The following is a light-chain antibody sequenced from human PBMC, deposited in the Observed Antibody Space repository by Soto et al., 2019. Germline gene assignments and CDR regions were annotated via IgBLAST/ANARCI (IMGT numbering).Light chain of an antibody. CDR1: SSDVGGYNY. CDR3: TSYTTNTTPL. Sequence: QSALTQPASVSGSPGQSITISCTGTSSDVGGYNYVSWYQQHPGKAPKLMIYDVSSRPSGVSNRFSGSKSGTTASLTISGLLYEDEDDYYCTSYTTNTTPLFGGGTKLTVL. CDR2: DVS. V-gene: IGLV2-14*03. J-gene: IGLJ2*01.